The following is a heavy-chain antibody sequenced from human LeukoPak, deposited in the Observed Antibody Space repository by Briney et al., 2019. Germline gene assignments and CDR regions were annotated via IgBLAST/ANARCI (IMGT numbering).Heavy chain of an antibody. J-gene: IGHJ3*02. CDR1: GESFSGYY. CDR3: AREKGGAFDI. Sequence: SETLSLTCAVYGESFSGYYWSWIRQPPGKGLEWIGEINHSGSTNYNPSLESRVTMSIDKSKNEFSLKLTSVTAADTAVYYCAREKGGAFDIWGQGTMVAVSS. D-gene: IGHD3-16*01. CDR2: INHSGST. V-gene: IGHV4-34*01.